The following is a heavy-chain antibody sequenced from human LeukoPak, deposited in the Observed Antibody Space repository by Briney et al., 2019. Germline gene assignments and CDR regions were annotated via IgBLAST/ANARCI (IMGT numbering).Heavy chain of an antibody. Sequence: SETLSLTCAVYGGSFSGYYWSWIRQPPGKGLEWTGEINHSGSTNYNPSLKSRVTISVDTSKNQFSLKLSSVTAEDTAVYYCARVAYYYDSSGYYSYAFDIWGQGTMVTVSS. J-gene: IGHJ3*02. CDR2: INHSGST. D-gene: IGHD3-22*01. V-gene: IGHV4-34*01. CDR3: ARVAYYYDSSGYYSYAFDI. CDR1: GGSFSGYY.